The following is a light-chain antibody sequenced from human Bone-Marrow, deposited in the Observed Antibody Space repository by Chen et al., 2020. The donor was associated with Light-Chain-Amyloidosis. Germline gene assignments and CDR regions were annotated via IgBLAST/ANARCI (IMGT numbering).Light chain of an antibody. CDR1: QDISHY. J-gene: IGKJ4*01. V-gene: IGKV1-27*01. Sequence: DIQMTQSPSSLSASVGDRVTITCRASQDISHYLAWYQQKPGKPPKQLIYAASTLQSGVPSRFSGSRSGTDFSLIISRLQPEDVATYYCQKYNNVPLTFGGGTKVEIQ. CDR2: AAS. CDR3: QKYNNVPLT.